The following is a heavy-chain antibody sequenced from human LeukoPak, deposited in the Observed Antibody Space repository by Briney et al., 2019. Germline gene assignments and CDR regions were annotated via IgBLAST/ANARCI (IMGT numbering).Heavy chain of an antibody. CDR2: INPNSGGT. Sequence: GASVKVSCKASGYTFTGYYMHWVRQAPGQGLEWMGWINPNSGGTNYAQKFQGRVTMTRDTSISTAYMELSRLRSDDTAVYYCARGWGLYDSSGYYRNSWGQGTLVTVSS. CDR1: GYTFTGYY. V-gene: IGHV1-2*02. J-gene: IGHJ4*02. D-gene: IGHD3-22*01. CDR3: ARGWGLYDSSGYYRNS.